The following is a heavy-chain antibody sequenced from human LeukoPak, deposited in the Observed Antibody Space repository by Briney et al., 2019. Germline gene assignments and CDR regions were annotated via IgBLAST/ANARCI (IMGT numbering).Heavy chain of an antibody. Sequence: SETLSLTCTVSGGSISSSSYYWGWIRQPPGKGLEWIGSIYYSGSTYYNPSLKSRVTISVDTSKNQFSPKLSSVTAADTAVYYCARDGDYGDYAPFDYWGQGTLVTVSS. D-gene: IGHD4-17*01. CDR2: IYYSGST. J-gene: IGHJ4*02. CDR3: ARDGDYGDYAPFDY. V-gene: IGHV4-39*07. CDR1: GGSISSSSYY.